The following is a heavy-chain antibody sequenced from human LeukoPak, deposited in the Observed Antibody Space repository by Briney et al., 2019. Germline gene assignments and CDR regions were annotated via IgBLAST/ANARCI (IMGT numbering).Heavy chain of an antibody. J-gene: IGHJ5*01. V-gene: IGHV5-51*01. CDR2: IYPGDSET. D-gene: IGHD2-15*01. CDR3: ARSVRMGYCSVDSCHPNWFDS. CDR1: GYNFTSYW. Sequence: PGESLKISCKGSGYNFTSYWIGWVRQMPGKGLEWTGIIYPGDSETRYSPSFQGQVTISADKSISTAYLQWSSLKASDTAMYYCARSVRMGYCSVDSCHPNWFDSWGQGTLVTVSS.